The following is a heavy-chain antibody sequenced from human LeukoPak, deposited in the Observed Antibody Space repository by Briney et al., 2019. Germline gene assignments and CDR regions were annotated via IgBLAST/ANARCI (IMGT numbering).Heavy chain of an antibody. CDR2: INPNGGGT. CDR3: ARAGYSSGWYRGYDAFDI. CDR1: GYTFTGYY. D-gene: IGHD6-19*01. J-gene: IGHJ3*02. V-gene: IGHV1-2*02. Sequence: ASVKVSCKASGYTFTGYYMHWVRQAPGQGLEWMGWINPNGGGTNYAQKFQGRVTMTRDTSISTAYMELSRLRSDDTAVYYCARAGYSSGWYRGYDAFDIWGQGTMVTVSS.